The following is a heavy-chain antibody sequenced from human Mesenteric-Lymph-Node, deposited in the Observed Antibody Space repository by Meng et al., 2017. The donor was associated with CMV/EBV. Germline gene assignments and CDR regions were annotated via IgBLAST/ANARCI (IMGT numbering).Heavy chain of an antibody. CDR3: APYYSESGTYHDAFDI. D-gene: IGHD3-10*01. J-gene: IGHJ3*02. CDR1: GGTFSSYA. CDR2: IIPIFGTA. V-gene: IGHV1-69*05. Sequence: GGTFSSYAGSLVRPAPGQGLEWMGGIIPIFGTANYPRNFLGRVTITTDESAGTAYMELSSLRSEDTAIYYCAPYYSESGTYHDAFDIWGQGTLVTVSS.